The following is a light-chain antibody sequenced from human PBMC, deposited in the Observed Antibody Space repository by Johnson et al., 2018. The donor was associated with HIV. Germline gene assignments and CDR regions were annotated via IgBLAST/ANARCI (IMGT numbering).Light chain of an antibody. CDR1: SSNIGNNY. CDR2: ENN. V-gene: IGLV1-51*02. J-gene: IGLJ1*01. Sequence: QSLLTQPPSVSAAPGQKVTISCSGSSSNIGNNYVSWYQQLPGTAPKLLIYENNKRPSGIPDRFSGSKSGTSATLGITGLQTGDEADYYCGTWDSSLSAGVLGTGTKVTVL. CDR3: GTWDSSLSAGV.